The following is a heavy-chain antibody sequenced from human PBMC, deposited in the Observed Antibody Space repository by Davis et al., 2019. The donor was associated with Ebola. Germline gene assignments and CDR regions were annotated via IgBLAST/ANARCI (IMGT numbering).Heavy chain of an antibody. Sequence: GGSLRLSCAASGFTFSNYWMYWVRQAPGKGLEWVSVIYSGGSTYYADSVKGRFTISRDNSKNTLYLQMNSLRAEDTAVYYCARGTMVQGVISYWYFDLWGRGTLVTVSS. CDR1: GFTFSNYW. D-gene: IGHD3-10*01. CDR3: ARGTMVQGVISYWYFDL. V-gene: IGHV3-53*01. CDR2: IYSGGST. J-gene: IGHJ2*01.